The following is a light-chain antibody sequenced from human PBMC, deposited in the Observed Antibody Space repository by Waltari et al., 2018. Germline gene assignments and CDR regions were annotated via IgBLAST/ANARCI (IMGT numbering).Light chain of an antibody. CDR2: ANR. CDR3: QSYDSSLSGRPWV. J-gene: IGLJ3*02. CDR1: SSNIGAGYD. Sequence: QSVLTQPPSVSGAPGQRVTISRTGSSSNIGAGYDVHWYLQLPGTAPKLLIYANRNRPSGVPDRFSGSKSGTSASLAITGLQPEDEADYYCQSYDSSLSGRPWVFGGGTKLTVL. V-gene: IGLV1-40*01.